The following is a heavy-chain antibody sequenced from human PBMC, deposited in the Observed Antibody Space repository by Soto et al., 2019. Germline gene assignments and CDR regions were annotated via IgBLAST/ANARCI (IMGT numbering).Heavy chain of an antibody. J-gene: IGHJ5*02. Sequence: ASETQSPTRTVSGGTLRRYDWSRVRQPPGKGLEWIGYIYYSGSTNYNPSLKSRVTISVDTSKNQFSLKLSSVTAADTAVYYCASVVYSGYDFGWFDPWGQGTLVTVSS. CDR1: GGTLRRYD. V-gene: IGHV4-59*01. D-gene: IGHD5-12*01. CDR2: IYYSGST. CDR3: ASVVYSGYDFGWFDP.